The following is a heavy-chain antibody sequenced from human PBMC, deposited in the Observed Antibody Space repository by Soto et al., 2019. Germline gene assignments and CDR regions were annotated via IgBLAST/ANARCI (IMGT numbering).Heavy chain of an antibody. CDR1: AGSPSTSCYY. CDR2: TYYSGRT. V-gene: IGHV4-39*01. Sequence: PQTRSPTRTVSAGSPSTSCYYWGWLLHAPGKGLEWIGRTYYSGRTYYNPACKSRVTVSVDTSKNQFSLMLSSVTAADTAVYYCVRLMELMVYARSYTRLPGDYEDYYYYLDVWGKGTTVTVSS. D-gene: IGHD2-8*01. J-gene: IGHJ6*03. CDR3: VRLMELMVYARSYTRLPGDYEDYYYYLDV.